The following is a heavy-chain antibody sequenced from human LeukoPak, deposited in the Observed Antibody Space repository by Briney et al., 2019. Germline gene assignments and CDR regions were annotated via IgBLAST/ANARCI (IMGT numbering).Heavy chain of an antibody. Sequence: PSETLSLTCAVYGGSFSGYYWSWIRQPPGKGLEWIGEINHSGSTNYNPSLKSRVTISVDTSKNQFSLKLSSVTAADTAVYYCARGPKRGYCSGGSCYVWFDPWGQGTLVTVSS. D-gene: IGHD2-15*01. V-gene: IGHV4-34*01. CDR1: GGSFSGYY. CDR3: ARGPKRGYCSGGSCYVWFDP. CDR2: INHSGST. J-gene: IGHJ5*02.